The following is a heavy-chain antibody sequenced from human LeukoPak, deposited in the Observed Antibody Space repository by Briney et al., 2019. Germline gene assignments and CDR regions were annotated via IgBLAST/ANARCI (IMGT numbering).Heavy chain of an antibody. CDR2: IYSGGTT. D-gene: IGHD6-13*01. CDR3: ARGGYSSSWYHFDY. J-gene: IGHJ4*02. V-gene: IGHV3-53*01. Sequence: GGSLRLSCAASGFTFSSYAMSWVRQAPGKGLEWVSVIYSGGTTNYADSVKGRFTISRDNSKNTLFLQMNSLRAEDTAVYYCARGGYSSSWYHFDYWGQGTLITVSS. CDR1: GFTFSSYA.